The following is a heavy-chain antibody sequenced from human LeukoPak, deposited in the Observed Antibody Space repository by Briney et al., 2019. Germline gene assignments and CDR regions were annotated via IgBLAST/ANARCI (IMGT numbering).Heavy chain of an antibody. CDR1: GFTFDDYA. Sequence: PGGSLRLSCAASGFTFDDYAMHWVRQAPGKGLEWVSGISWNSGSIGYADSVKGRFTISRDNAKNSLYLQMNSLRAEDTAVYYCAREKFDYWGQGTLVTVSS. CDR3: AREKFDY. J-gene: IGHJ4*02. CDR2: ISWNSGSI. V-gene: IGHV3-9*01.